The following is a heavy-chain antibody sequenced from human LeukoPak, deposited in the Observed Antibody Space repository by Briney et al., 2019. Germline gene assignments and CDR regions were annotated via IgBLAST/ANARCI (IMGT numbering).Heavy chain of an antibody. CDR2: VGGRGVKT. D-gene: IGHD3-9*01. CDR1: GFTFSNYA. Sequence: GGSLRLSCAASGFTFSNYAIHWVRQAPGKGLEWVSIVGGRGVKTYYADSVKGRFTISRDNSKNTVYLQMNSLRAEDTAVYYCASADPRGDILTGYYSWGQGTLVTVSS. J-gene: IGHJ4*02. CDR3: ASADPRGDILTGYYS. V-gene: IGHV3-23*01.